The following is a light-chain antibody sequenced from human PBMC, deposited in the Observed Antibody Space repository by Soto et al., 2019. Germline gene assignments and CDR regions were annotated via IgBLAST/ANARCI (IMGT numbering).Light chain of an antibody. CDR2: GAS. CDR1: QTVSSNY. Sequence: ETVLKQSPGTLSLSPGERATLSCRASQTVSSNYLAWFQQRSGQAPRLLIYGASSRATGIPDRFSGSGSGTDFTLTISRLEPEDFAVYYCQQYGSSPRTFGQGTKVDIK. CDR3: QQYGSSPRT. V-gene: IGKV3-20*01. J-gene: IGKJ1*01.